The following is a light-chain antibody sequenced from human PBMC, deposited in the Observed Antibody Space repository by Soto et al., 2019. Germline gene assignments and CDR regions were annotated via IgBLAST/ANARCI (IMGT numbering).Light chain of an antibody. J-gene: IGKJ1*01. Sequence: DIQMTQSPSSLSASVGDRVTITCRASQGIRNDLGWYQQKPGKAPNLLIYATSSLQGGVPSRFSGSGSGTDFTLTINRLQPDDFATYYCQHYNSFPWTFGQGTKVDI. V-gene: IGKV1-17*01. CDR2: ATS. CDR1: QGIRND. CDR3: QHYNSFPWT.